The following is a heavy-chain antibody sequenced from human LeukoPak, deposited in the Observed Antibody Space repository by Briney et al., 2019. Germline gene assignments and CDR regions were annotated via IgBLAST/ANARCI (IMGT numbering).Heavy chain of an antibody. CDR2: IFYSGST. CDR1: GGSISTSNYY. J-gene: IGHJ5*02. V-gene: IGHV4-39*07. CDR3: ARGGYYGSGNDFRFDP. D-gene: IGHD3-10*01. Sequence: TSETLSLTCTVSGGSISTSNYYWGWVRQPPGKGLEWIGNIFYSGSTYYSPSLESRVTISLDTSRNQFSLKLSSVTAADTAVYYCARGGYYGSGNDFRFDPWGQGTLVTVSS.